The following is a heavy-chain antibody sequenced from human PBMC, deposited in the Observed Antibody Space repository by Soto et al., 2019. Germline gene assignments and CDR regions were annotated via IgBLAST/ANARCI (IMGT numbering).Heavy chain of an antibody. J-gene: IGHJ4*02. D-gene: IGHD5-12*01. CDR1: GFTLSSYS. CDR3: ATDSSGYDGY. Sequence: GGWRRRSWVAAGFTLSSYSMNWGRQAPGKGLEWGSYISSSSSTRYYADSGKGRFTISRDNGKNSQYLQMNRLRDEETAVYYGATDSSGYDGYGGPGTLATV. CDR2: ISSSSSTR. V-gene: IGHV3-48*02.